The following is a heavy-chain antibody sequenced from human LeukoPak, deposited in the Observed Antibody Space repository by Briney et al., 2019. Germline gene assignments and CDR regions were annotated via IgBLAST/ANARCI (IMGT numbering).Heavy chain of an antibody. J-gene: IGHJ3*02. V-gene: IGHV5-51*01. CDR3: ARRLRGTADAFDI. D-gene: IGHD3-16*01. CDR1: GYSFTSYW. Sequence: GESLKISCKGSGYSFTSYWIGWVRQMPGKGLEWIGIIYSGDSDTRYTPSFEGQVTISVDKSISTAYLQWSSLKASDTAMYYCARRLRGTADAFDIWGQGTMVTVS. CDR2: IYSGDSDT.